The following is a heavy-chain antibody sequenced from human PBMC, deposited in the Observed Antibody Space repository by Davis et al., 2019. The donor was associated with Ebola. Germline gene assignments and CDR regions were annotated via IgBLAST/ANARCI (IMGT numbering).Heavy chain of an antibody. CDR3: ARGKFPQRWFSAWFDP. V-gene: IGHV1-8*01. CDR1: GYTFTSYD. J-gene: IGHJ5*02. D-gene: IGHD2-15*01. CDR2: MNPNSGNT. Sequence: ASVKVSCKASGYTFTSYDINWVRQATGQGLEWMGWMNPNSGNTGYAQKFQGRVTMTRNTSISTAYMELSSLRSEDTAVYYCARGKFPQRWFSAWFDPWGQGTLVTVSS.